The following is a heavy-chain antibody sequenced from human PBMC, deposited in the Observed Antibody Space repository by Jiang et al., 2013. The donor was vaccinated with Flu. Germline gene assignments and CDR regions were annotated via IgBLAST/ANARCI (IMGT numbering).Heavy chain of an antibody. CDR2: IYYSGST. CDR3: ARSQDVPVGATTSAFDI. CDR1: GGSISSYY. D-gene: IGHD1-26*01. J-gene: IGHJ3*02. V-gene: IGHV4-59*08. Sequence: SGSGLVKPSETLSLTCTVSGGSISSYYWSWIRQPPGKGLEWIGYIYYSGSTNYNPSLKSRVTISVDTSKNQFSLKLSSVTAADTAVYYCARSQDVPVGATTSAFDIWGQGTMVTVSS.